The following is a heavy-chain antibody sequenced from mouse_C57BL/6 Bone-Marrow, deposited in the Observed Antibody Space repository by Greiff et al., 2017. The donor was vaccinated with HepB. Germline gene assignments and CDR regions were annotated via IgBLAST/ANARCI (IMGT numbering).Heavy chain of an antibody. Sequence: EVKLMESGGGLVQPGGSLKLSCAASGFTFSDYYMYWVRQTPEKRLEWVAYISNGGGSTYYPDTVKGRFTISRDNAKNTLYLQMSRLKSEDTAMYYCARHRKYYGSSYVRYAMDYWGQGTSVTVSS. CDR1: GFTFSDYY. CDR3: ARHRKYYGSSYVRYAMDY. J-gene: IGHJ4*01. CDR2: ISNGGGST. D-gene: IGHD1-1*01. V-gene: IGHV5-12*01.